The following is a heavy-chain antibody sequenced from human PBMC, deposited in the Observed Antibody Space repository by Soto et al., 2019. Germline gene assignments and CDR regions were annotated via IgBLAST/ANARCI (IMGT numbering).Heavy chain of an antibody. CDR2: ISGSGVST. J-gene: IGHJ4*02. D-gene: IGHD1-26*01. Sequence: PGGSLRLSCAASTFSNYAMSWVRQAPGKGLQWVSSISGSGVSTYYADSVKGRFTISRDNSKNTLYLQMNSLRAEDTAVYYCAKDQWELPRYYFDYWGQGTLVTVSS. CDR3: AKDQWELPRYYFDY. V-gene: IGHV3-23*01. CDR1: TFSNYA.